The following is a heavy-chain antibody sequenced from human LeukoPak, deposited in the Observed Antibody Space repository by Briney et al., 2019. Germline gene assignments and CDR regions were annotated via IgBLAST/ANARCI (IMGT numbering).Heavy chain of an antibody. CDR3: ARRYTSGWYTWFDP. V-gene: IGHV4-39*01. J-gene: IGHJ5*02. D-gene: IGHD6-19*01. CDR1: GGSISSSSSYY. CDR2: IYYSGST. Sequence: KSSETLSLTCTVSGGSISSSSSYYWGWIRQPPGKGLEWIGSIYYSGSTNYSPSLESRATISVDTSKSQFSLKLSSVTAADTAVYYCARRYTSGWYTWFDPWGQGTLVIVSS.